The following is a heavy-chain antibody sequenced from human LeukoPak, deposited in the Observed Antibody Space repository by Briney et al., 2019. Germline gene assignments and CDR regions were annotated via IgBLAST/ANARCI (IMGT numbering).Heavy chain of an antibody. J-gene: IGHJ6*03. Sequence: GGSLRLSCAASGFTFSTYWMSWVRQAPGKGLEWVSSISSSSSYIYYADSVKGRFTISRDNAKNSLYLQMNSLRAEDTAVYYCARDWPYSSSSLPMDVWGKGTTVTVSS. D-gene: IGHD6-6*01. V-gene: IGHV3-21*01. CDR1: GFTFSTYW. CDR2: ISSSSSYI. CDR3: ARDWPYSSSSLPMDV.